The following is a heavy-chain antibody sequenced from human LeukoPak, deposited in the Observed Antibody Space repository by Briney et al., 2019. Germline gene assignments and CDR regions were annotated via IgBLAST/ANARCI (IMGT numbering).Heavy chain of an antibody. CDR3: ARDRSIAAAGTLFTDY. J-gene: IGHJ4*02. Sequence: PSETLSLTCAVYGGSFSGYYWSWIRQPPGKGLEWIGEINHSGSTNYNPSLKSRVTISVDTSKNQFSLKLSSVTAADTAVYYCARDRSIAAAGTLFTDYWGQGTLVTVSS. CDR1: GGSFSGYY. V-gene: IGHV4-34*01. D-gene: IGHD6-13*01. CDR2: INHSGST.